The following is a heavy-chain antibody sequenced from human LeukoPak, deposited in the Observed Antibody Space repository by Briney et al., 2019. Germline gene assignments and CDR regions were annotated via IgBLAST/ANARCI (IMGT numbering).Heavy chain of an antibody. Sequence: PSETLSLTYSVSGGYISSYYWSWLRPPPGEGLEWCGYIYYSGSTNYHPSLKSRVTISVDTSKNQFSLKLSSVTAADRAVFYWWRVSVAVAGGFDHWGQGTLVTVSS. D-gene: IGHD6-19*01. J-gene: IGHJ4*02. V-gene: IGHV4-59*08. CDR2: IYYSGST. CDR3: WRVSVAVAGGFDH. CDR1: GGYISSYY.